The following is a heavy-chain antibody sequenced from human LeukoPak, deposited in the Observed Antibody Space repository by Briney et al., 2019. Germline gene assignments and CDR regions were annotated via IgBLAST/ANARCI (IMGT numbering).Heavy chain of an antibody. CDR3: ARRSIGDYYDSSGYNYYYYYMDV. D-gene: IGHD3-22*01. CDR2: INHSGST. J-gene: IGHJ6*03. CDR1: GGSFSGNY. V-gene: IGHV4-34*01. Sequence: SETLSLTCAVYGGSFSGNYWSWIRQPPGKGLEWIGEINHSGSTNYNPSLKSRVTISVDTSKNQFSLKLSSVTAADTAVYYCARRSIGDYYDSSGYNYYYYYMDVWGKGTTVTVSS.